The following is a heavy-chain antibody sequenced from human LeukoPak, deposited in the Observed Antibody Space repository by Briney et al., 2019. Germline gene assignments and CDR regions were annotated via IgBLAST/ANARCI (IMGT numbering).Heavy chain of an antibody. J-gene: IGHJ4*02. Sequence: SETLSLTCTVSGGSISSGDYYWSWIRQHPGKGLEWIGYIHYSGTTYYNPSLNSRVTISVDGSANHFSLKVSSVTAADTAVYYCARDAIDSNYFDFWGQGTLVTVSS. D-gene: IGHD4-11*01. CDR2: IHYSGTT. V-gene: IGHV4-31*03. CDR1: GGSISSGDYY. CDR3: ARDAIDSNYFDF.